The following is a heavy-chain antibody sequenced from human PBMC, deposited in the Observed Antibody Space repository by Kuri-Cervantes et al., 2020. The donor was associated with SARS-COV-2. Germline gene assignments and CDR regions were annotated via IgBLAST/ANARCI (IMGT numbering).Heavy chain of an antibody. CDR2: IKQDGSEK. D-gene: IGHD2-15*01. J-gene: IGHJ4*02. V-gene: IGHV3-7*01. CDR1: GFTFSDYY. CDR3: AREAFGYCSGGSCYSHY. Sequence: GGSLRLSCAASGFTFSDYYMRWIRQAPGKGLEWVANIKQDGSEKYYVDSVKGRFTISRDNAKNSLYLQMNSLRAEDTAVYYCAREAFGYCSGGSCYSHYWGQGTLVTVSS.